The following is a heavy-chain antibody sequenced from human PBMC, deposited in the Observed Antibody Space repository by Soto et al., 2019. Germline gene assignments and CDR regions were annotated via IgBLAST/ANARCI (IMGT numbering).Heavy chain of an antibody. V-gene: IGHV5-51*01. CDR2: IYPGDSDT. J-gene: IGHJ6*02. CDR3: AIAPNYFPRRYYYYYGMDV. CDR1: GYSFTSYW. D-gene: IGHD3-10*01. Sequence: PGESLKISCKGSGYSFTSYWIGWVRQMPGKGLEWMGIIYPGDSDTRYSPSFQGQVTISADKSISTAYLQWSSLKASDTAMYYCAIAPNYFPRRYYYYYGMDVWGQGTTVTVSS.